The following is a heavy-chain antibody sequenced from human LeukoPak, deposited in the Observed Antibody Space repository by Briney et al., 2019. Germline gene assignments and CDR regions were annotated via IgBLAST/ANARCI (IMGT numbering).Heavy chain of an antibody. CDR1: GFTFGDHA. CDR3: AKDIRSESYGLDY. CDR2: IAWNSGSM. V-gene: IGHV3-9*01. Sequence: GRSLRLSCAASGFTFGDHAMHWVRQAPGKALEWVSGIAWNSGSMAYADSVKDRFTISRDNAKNSLYLQMNSLRAEDTALYYCAKDIRSESYGLDYWGQGTLVTVSS. D-gene: IGHD4-17*01. J-gene: IGHJ4*02.